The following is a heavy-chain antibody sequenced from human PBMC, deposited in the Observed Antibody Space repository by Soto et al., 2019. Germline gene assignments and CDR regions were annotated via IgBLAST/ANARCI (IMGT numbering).Heavy chain of an antibody. CDR3: ARGGLQDWYFDL. D-gene: IGHD2-15*01. V-gene: IGHV1-8*01. CDR2: MNPNSVNT. CDR1: GYTFTSYD. J-gene: IGHJ2*01. Sequence: QVQLVQSGAEVKKPGASVKVSCQSSGYTFTSYDINWVRQATGQGLEWMGWMNPNSVNTGYAQKFQGRVTMTRNTSISTAYMELSSLRSEDTTVYYCARGGLQDWYFDLWGRGTLVTVSS.